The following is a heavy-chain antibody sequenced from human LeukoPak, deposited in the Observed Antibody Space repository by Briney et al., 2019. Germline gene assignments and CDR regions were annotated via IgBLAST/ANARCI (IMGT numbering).Heavy chain of an antibody. Sequence: GGSLRLSCAASGFTFSSYAMSWVRQAPGKGLEWVSAISGSGGSTYYADSVKGRFTISRDNSKNTLYLQMNSLRAEDTAVYYCAKDYGVVPAATHSGPDYWGQGTLVTVSS. J-gene: IGHJ4*02. V-gene: IGHV3-23*01. CDR3: AKDYGVVPAATHSGPDY. CDR1: GFTFSSYA. D-gene: IGHD2-2*01. CDR2: ISGSGGST.